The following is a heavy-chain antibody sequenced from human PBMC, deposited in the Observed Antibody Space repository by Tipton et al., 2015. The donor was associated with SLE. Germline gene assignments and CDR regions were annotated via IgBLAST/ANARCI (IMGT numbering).Heavy chain of an antibody. Sequence: TLSLTCTVSGGSINSHYWSWIRQPPGKGLEWIGYIYYSGSTNYNPSLKSRVTMSVDTSKNQFSLRLNSVTATDTAVYYCARNVAGRRTSAYGLDLWGQGALVTVSS. V-gene: IGHV4-59*08. J-gene: IGHJ5*02. CDR2: IYYSGST. D-gene: IGHD6-6*01. CDR3: ARNVAGRRTSAYGLDL. CDR1: GGSINSHY.